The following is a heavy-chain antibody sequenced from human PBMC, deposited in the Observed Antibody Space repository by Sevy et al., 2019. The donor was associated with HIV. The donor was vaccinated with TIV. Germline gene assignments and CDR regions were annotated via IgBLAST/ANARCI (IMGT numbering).Heavy chain of an antibody. CDR3: ANWGGRDNSNYGFN. Sequence: GGSLRLSCAASGFTFSSYAMSWVRQAPGKGLEWVSAISGSGGSTYDADSVKGRFTISRDNSKNTLYLQMNSLRAEDTAVYYCANWGGRDNSNYGFNRGQGTLVTVSS. D-gene: IGHD4-4*01. J-gene: IGHJ4*02. CDR2: ISGSGGST. V-gene: IGHV3-23*01. CDR1: GFTFSSYA.